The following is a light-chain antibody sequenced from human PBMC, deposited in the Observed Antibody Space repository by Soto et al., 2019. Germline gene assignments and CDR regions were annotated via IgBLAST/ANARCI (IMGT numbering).Light chain of an antibody. CDR3: QQYSDWPLT. Sequence: LMTQSPVTLSVSPGDTATLSCRASQSVSSDLAWYQHRPGQGPRLLIYGASTRPAGVPPRFSGSGSGRQFTLTISSLQSEDFAVYYCQQYSDWPLTFGGGTKVDIK. V-gene: IGKV3-15*01. CDR1: QSVSSD. CDR2: GAS. J-gene: IGKJ4*01.